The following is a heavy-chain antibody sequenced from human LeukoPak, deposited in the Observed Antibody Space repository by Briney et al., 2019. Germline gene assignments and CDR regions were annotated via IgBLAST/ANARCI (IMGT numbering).Heavy chain of an antibody. CDR2: ISSSSSYI. D-gene: IGHD3-10*01. Sequence: GRSLRLSCAASGFTFSSYSMNWVRQAPGKGLEWVSSISSSSSYIYYGDSVKGRFTISRDNAKNSLYLQMNSLRAEDTAVYYCHASGSLDYWGQGTLVTVSS. CDR3: HASGSLDY. J-gene: IGHJ4*02. V-gene: IGHV3-21*01. CDR1: GFTFSSYS.